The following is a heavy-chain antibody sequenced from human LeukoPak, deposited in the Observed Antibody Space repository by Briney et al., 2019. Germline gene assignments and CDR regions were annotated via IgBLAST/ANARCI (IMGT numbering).Heavy chain of an antibody. D-gene: IGHD4-11*01. J-gene: IGHJ4*02. CDR3: ARDRDYSNFDY. Sequence: GSLRLSCSAPGFGFSNYWMRWVRQAPGKGLEWVANMNADGSEKNYFDSVKGRFTISRDNAQDSLYLQMNSLRAEDTAVYYCARDRDYSNFDYWGQGTLHTVSS. CDR2: MNADGSEK. V-gene: IGHV3-7*01. CDR1: GFGFSNYW.